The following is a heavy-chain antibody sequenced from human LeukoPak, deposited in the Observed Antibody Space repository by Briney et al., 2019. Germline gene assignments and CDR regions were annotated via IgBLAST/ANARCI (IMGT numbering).Heavy chain of an antibody. CDR3: ARGHYDILTGFHY. V-gene: IGHV3-53*01. D-gene: IGHD3-9*01. CDR2: IYSGGST. J-gene: IGHJ4*02. Sequence: GGSLRLSCAASWFAVSSNYMSWVRQAPGEGLEWVSVIYSGGSTYYADSVKGRFTISRDNSKNTVYLQMNSLRAEDTAVYYCARGHYDILTGFHYWGQGTLVTVSS. CDR1: WFAVSSNY.